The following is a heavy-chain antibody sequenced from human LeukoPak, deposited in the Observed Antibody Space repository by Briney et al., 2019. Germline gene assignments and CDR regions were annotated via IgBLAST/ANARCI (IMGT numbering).Heavy chain of an antibody. V-gene: IGHV3-23*01. Sequence: TGGSLRLSCSASGFTFSAYAMYWVRQAPGKGLEWVSAISGSGGGTYYADSVKGRFTVSRDNSKNTLYLQMNSLRPEDTAVYYCAKPMTTVVTALFDSWGQGTLVTVSS. J-gene: IGHJ4*02. CDR3: AKPMTTVVTALFDS. CDR2: ISGSGGGT. CDR1: GFTFSAYA. D-gene: IGHD4-23*01.